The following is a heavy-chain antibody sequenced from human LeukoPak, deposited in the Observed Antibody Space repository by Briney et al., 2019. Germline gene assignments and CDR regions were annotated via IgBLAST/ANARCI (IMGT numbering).Heavy chain of an antibody. CDR3: ASGRLVGAPDY. J-gene: IGHJ4*02. V-gene: IGHV3-74*01. D-gene: IGHD1-26*01. CDR1: GFTFSSYW. CDR2: ITSDGSGI. Sequence: GGSLRLSCAASGFTFSSYWMHWVRHPPGKGLVWVSRITSDGSGIGYADSVKGRFSTSRDNAKNTLYLQMNSLRAEDTAVYYCASGRLVGAPDYWGQGTLVTVSS.